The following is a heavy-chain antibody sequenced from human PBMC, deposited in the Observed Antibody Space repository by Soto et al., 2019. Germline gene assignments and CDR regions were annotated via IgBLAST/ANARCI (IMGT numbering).Heavy chain of an antibody. CDR1: GGSISSYY. D-gene: IGHD1-26*01. J-gene: IGHJ4*02. Sequence: PSETLSLTCTVSGGSISSYYWSWIRQPPGKGLEWIGYIYYSGSTNYNPSLKSRVTISVDTSKNQFSLKLSSVTAADTAVYYFARAGVVGATALDYWGQGTLVTSPQ. CDR2: IYYSGST. CDR3: ARAGVVGATALDY. V-gene: IGHV4-59*12.